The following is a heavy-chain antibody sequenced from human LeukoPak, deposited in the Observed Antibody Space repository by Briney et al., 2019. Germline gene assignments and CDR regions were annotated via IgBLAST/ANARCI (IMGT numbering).Heavy chain of an antibody. V-gene: IGHV4-39*01. CDR2: IYYSGST. D-gene: IGHD3-22*01. Sequence: SETLSLTCTVSGGSISSSSYYWGWIRQPPGKGLEWIGSIYYSGSTYYSPSFKSRVTISVDTSKNQFSLKLSSVTAADTAVYYCARLDDSSGYLHWGQGTLVTVSS. J-gene: IGHJ4*02. CDR1: GGSISSSSYY. CDR3: ARLDDSSGYLH.